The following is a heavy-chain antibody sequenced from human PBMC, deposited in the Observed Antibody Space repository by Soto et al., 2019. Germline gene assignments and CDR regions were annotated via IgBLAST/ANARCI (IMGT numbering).Heavy chain of an antibody. CDR1: GGSISSSSYY. J-gene: IGHJ5*02. Sequence: NPSETLSLTCTVSGGSISSSSYYWGWIRQHPGKGLEWIGYIYYSGSTYYNPSLKSRVTISVDTSKNQFSLKLSSVTAADTAVYYCARWWSGSRQGFDPWGQGTLVTVSS. D-gene: IGHD3-3*01. CDR2: IYYSGST. V-gene: IGHV4-31*03. CDR3: ARWWSGSRQGFDP.